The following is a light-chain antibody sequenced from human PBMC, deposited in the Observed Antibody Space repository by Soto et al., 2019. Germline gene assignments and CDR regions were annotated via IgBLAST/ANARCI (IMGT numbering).Light chain of an antibody. CDR1: SSNIGAGYD. Sequence: QSVLTQPPSVSGAPGQRVTISCTGSSSNIGAGYDVHWYQQLPGTAPKRLIYGNSNRPSGVPDRFSGSKSGTSASLAITGLQAEDEADYYCQSYDSSRSYVFGTGTKLTVL. CDR2: GNS. J-gene: IGLJ1*01. V-gene: IGLV1-40*01. CDR3: QSYDSSRSYV.